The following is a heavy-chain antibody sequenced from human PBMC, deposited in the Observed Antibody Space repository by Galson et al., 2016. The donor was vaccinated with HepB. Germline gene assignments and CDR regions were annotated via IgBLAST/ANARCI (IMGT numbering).Heavy chain of an antibody. Sequence: QSGAEVKKPGESLKISCKGSGFSFTNYWIGWVRQMPGKGLEWMGIIYPDDSDTRYSPSFQGQVTISADKSISTAYLQWSSLKASDTAMYYCATLYWNADDYNGMDGWGQGTTVTVSS. CDR2: IYPDDSDT. J-gene: IGHJ6*02. CDR3: ATLYWNADDYNGMDG. V-gene: IGHV5-51*03. D-gene: IGHD1-1*01. CDR1: GFSFTNYW.